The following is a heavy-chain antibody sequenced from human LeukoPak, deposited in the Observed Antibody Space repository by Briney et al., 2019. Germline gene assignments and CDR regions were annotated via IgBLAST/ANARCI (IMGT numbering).Heavy chain of an antibody. D-gene: IGHD5-18*01. CDR1: GYTFTGYY. V-gene: IGHV1-2*02. CDR3: ARGAHVDTAFDI. J-gene: IGHJ3*02. Sequence: ASVKVSCKASGYTFTGYYMHWVRQAPGQGLEWMGWINPNSGGTNYAQKFRGRVTMTRDTSISTAYMELSRLRSDDTAVYYCARGAHVDTAFDIWGQGTMVTVSS. CDR2: INPNSGGT.